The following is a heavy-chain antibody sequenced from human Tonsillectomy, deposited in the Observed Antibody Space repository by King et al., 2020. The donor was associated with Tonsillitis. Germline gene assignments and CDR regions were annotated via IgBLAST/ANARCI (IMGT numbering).Heavy chain of an antibody. D-gene: IGHD1-26*01. Sequence: VQLQESGPGLVKPSETLTLTCTVSGGSISSYYWNWIRQPAGKGLEWIGRIYTSGTTNYNPSLKSRVTVSLNTSKNQFFLKLSSVTAADTAVYYCARGVGSGSYYGGFDYWGQGTLVTVSS. CDR2: IYTSGTT. J-gene: IGHJ4*02. CDR1: GGSISSYY. V-gene: IGHV4-4*07. CDR3: ARGVGSGSYYGGFDY.